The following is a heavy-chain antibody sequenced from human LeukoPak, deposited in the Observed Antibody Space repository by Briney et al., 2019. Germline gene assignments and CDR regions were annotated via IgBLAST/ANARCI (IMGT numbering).Heavy chain of an antibody. CDR2: ISWDGGST. D-gene: IGHD3-10*01. J-gene: IGHJ6*03. CDR3: AKSAWPAGYYYYYMDV. V-gene: IGHV3-43*01. CDR1: GFTFDDYT. Sequence: GGSLRLSCAASGFTFDDYTMHWVRQAPGKGLEWVSLISWDGGSTYYADSVKGRFTISRDNSKNSLYLQMNSLRTEDTALYYCAKSAWPAGYYYYYMDVWGKGTTVTVSS.